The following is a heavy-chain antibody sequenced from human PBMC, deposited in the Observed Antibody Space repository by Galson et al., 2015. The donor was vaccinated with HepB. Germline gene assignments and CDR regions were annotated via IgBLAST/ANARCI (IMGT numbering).Heavy chain of an antibody. D-gene: IGHD1-26*01. Sequence: PALVKPTQTLTLTCTFSGFSLSTSGVGVGWIRQPPGKALEWLALIYWDDDKRYSPSLKSRLTVTKDTSKNQVVLTMTNMDPVDTATYYCAHPLNIGSYHRDAFDIWGQGTMVTVSS. V-gene: IGHV2-5*02. CDR1: GFSLSTSGVG. CDR2: IYWDDDK. CDR3: AHPLNIGSYHRDAFDI. J-gene: IGHJ3*02.